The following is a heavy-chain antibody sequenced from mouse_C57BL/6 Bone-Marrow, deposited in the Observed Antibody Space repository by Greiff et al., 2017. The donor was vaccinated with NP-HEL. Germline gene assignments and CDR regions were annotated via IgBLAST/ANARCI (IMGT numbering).Heavy chain of an antibody. CDR3: ARRGAYYYGRGAVDY. V-gene: IGHV1-19*01. CDR1: GYTFTDYY. J-gene: IGHJ4*01. D-gene: IGHD1-1*01. CDR2: INPYNGGT. Sequence: VHVKQSGPVLVKPGASVKMSCKASGYTFTDYYMNWVKQSHGKSLEWIGVINPYNGGTSYNQKFKGKATLTVDKSSSTAYMELNSLTSEDSAVYYCARRGAYYYGRGAVDYWGQGTSVTVSS.